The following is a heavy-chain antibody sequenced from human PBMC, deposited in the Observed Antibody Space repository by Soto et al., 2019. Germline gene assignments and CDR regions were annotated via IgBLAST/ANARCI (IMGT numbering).Heavy chain of an antibody. V-gene: IGHV4-39*01. CDR2: IYYSGST. CDR3: ASPWQWLGNDAFDF. J-gene: IGHJ3*01. Sequence: SETLSLTCTVSGGSISSSSYYWGWIRQPPGKGLEWIGSIYYSGSTYYNPSLKSRVTISVDTSKNQFSLKLSSVSGADTAVYYCASPWQWLGNDAFDFWGQGTMVIVSS. CDR1: GGSISSSSYY. D-gene: IGHD6-19*01.